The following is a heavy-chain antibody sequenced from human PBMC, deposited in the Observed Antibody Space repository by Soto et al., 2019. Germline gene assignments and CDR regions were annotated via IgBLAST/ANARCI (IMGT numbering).Heavy chain of an antibody. CDR2: IRETGNT. Sequence: GGSLRLSCAASGFTFSNYAMIWIRQAPGKGLEWVSTIRETGNTYYADSVRGRFATSRDNSENTLYLQMSSLRAEDTAVYYCAKSISGHYYYYYGMDVWGQGTTVTVSS. J-gene: IGHJ6*02. V-gene: IGHV3-23*01. CDR3: AKSISGHYYYYYGMDV. D-gene: IGHD6-19*01. CDR1: GFTFSNYA.